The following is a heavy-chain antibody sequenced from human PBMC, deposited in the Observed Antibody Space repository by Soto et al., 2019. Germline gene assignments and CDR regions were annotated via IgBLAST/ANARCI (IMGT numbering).Heavy chain of an antibody. V-gene: IGHV3-21*01. J-gene: IGHJ4*02. D-gene: IGHD2-15*01. CDR1: GFTFSSYS. CDR2: ISSSSSYI. CDR3: ARDLALREVVAANFDY. Sequence: PGGSLRLSCAASGFTFSSYSMNWVRQAPGKGLEWVSSISSSSSYIYYADSVKGRFTISRDNAKNSLYLQMNSLRAEDTAVYYCARDLALREVVAANFDYWGQGTLVTVSS.